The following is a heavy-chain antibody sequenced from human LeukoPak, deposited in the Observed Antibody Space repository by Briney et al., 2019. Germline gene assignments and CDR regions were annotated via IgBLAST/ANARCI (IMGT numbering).Heavy chain of an antibody. V-gene: IGHV4-34*01. D-gene: IGHD1-26*01. J-gene: IGHJ4*02. CDR2: INHSGST. Sequence: SETLSLTCAVYGGSFSGYYWSWIRQPPGKGLEWIGEINHSGSTNYNPSLKSRVTISVDTSKNQFSLKLSSVTAADTAVYYCARGVGLTQGGTFDYWGQGTLVTVSS. CDR1: GGSFSGYY. CDR3: ARGVGLTQGGTFDY.